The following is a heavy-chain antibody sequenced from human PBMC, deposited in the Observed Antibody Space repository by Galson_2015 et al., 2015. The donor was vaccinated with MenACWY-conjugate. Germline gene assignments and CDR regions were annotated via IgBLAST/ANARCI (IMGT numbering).Heavy chain of an antibody. CDR2: ISPDGSVT. V-gene: IGHV3-74*01. CDR1: GFTFNQYW. CDR3: TRGNDGSGQSDH. D-gene: IGHD5-24*01. J-gene: IGHJ5*02. Sequence: SLRLSCAASGFTFNQYWMHWVRQAPGKGLVWVSRISPDGSVTNYADSVKGRFTLSRDNAKNTLYLQMNSLRGDDTAVYYCTRGNDGSGQSDHWGQRTLVTAAS.